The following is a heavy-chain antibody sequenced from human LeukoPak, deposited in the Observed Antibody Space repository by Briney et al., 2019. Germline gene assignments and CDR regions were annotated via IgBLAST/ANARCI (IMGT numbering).Heavy chain of an antibody. Sequence: PSQTLSLTCTVSGGSLSSGGYYWSWIRQHPGKGLEWIGYIYYSGSTYYNPSLKSRVTISVDTSKNQFSLKLSSVTAADTAVYYCARSKAAAGLRFALFDYWGQGTLVTVSS. CDR2: IYYSGST. CDR3: ARSKAAAGLRFALFDY. CDR1: GGSLSSGGYY. D-gene: IGHD6-13*01. V-gene: IGHV4-31*03. J-gene: IGHJ4*02.